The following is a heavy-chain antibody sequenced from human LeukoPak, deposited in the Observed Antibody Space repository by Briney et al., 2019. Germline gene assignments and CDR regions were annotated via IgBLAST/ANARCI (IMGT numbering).Heavy chain of an antibody. Sequence: KPSETLSLTCAVSGASITSHPWNWVRQPPGKGLEWIGEMYNSGTSTFKPSLRSQVIMFFDESKNHFSLKLNSVTAADTAVYYCARGGNWDFDYWGQGVLVIVSS. D-gene: IGHD7-27*01. CDR2: MYNSGTS. CDR1: GASITSHPW. J-gene: IGHJ4*02. V-gene: IGHV4-4*02. CDR3: ARGGNWDFDY.